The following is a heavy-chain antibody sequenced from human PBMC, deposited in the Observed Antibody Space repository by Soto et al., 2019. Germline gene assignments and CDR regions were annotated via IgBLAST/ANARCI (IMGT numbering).Heavy chain of an antibody. CDR1: GYTFTSYG. D-gene: IGHD6-19*01. J-gene: IGHJ4*02. CDR3: AREAVSGRTGFEY. CDR2: VNAYNGNT. Sequence: QVKLVQSGAEVKKPGASVKVSCKASGYTFTSYGISWVRQAPGQGLEWMGWVNAYNGNTNYAQKFQGRVTMTTDTSPSTAYMELRSLRSDDTAVNYCAREAVSGRTGFEYWGQGTLVTVSS. V-gene: IGHV1-18*01.